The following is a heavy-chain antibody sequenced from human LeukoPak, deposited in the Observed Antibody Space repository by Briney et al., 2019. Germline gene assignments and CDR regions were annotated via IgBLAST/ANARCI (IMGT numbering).Heavy chain of an antibody. D-gene: IGHD3-22*01. J-gene: IGHJ4*02. CDR2: VSSDGGST. V-gene: IGHV3-64D*09. CDR1: GFTFSNFP. CDR3: VKAILFGSVSYYAD. Sequence: GGSLRLSCSASGFTFSNFPMHWVRQAPGKGLEYVSAVSSDGGSTYYADSVRGRFTISRDNSKNTLSLQLGSLRAEDTAVYYCVKAILFGSVSYYADWGQGTLVTVSS.